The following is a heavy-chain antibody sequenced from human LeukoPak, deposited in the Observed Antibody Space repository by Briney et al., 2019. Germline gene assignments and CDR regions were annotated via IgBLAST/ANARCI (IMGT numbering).Heavy chain of an antibody. D-gene: IGHD6-13*01. CDR3: AKGAYSGSWHGGNFDY. CDR1: GFTFSSYG. CDR2: ISGRDTNT. V-gene: IGHV3-23*01. J-gene: IGHJ4*02. Sequence: GALRLSCAASGFTFSSYGMSWVRQAPGKGLEWVSLISGRDTNTYYADSVEGRFIISRDNSDNTLYLQMNSLRAEDTAVYYCAKGAYSGSWHGGNFDYWGQGTLVTVSS.